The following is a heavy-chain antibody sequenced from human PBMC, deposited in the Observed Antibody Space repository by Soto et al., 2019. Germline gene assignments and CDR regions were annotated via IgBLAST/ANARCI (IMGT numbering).Heavy chain of an antibody. V-gene: IGHV4-59*08. CDR2: IYYSGIT. Sequence: QVQLQESGPGLVKPSETLSLTCAVSGGSMSEYYWSWIRQPPGKGLEWIGYIYYSGITNYNPSLRSRITISVDTSKSQFSLKLISVTAADTAVYYCARQLAAATTSFDIWGQGTMVSVSS. D-gene: IGHD1-26*01. CDR1: GGSMSEYY. CDR3: ARQLAAATTSFDI. J-gene: IGHJ3*02.